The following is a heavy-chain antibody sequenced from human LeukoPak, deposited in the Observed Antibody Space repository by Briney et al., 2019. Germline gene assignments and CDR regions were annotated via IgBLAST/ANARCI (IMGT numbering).Heavy chain of an antibody. CDR1: GYTFTTYY. Sequence: ASVKVSCKASGYTFTTYYMYWVRQAPGQGLQWMGVINPSSGSTGYAQMFQGRVTMARDTSTSTVYMELSSLRSEDTAVYYCARGRDYYDNRGRGGFDYWGQGSLVTVSS. V-gene: IGHV1-46*01. J-gene: IGHJ4*02. CDR2: INPSSGST. CDR3: ARGRDYYDNRGRGGFDY. D-gene: IGHD3-22*01.